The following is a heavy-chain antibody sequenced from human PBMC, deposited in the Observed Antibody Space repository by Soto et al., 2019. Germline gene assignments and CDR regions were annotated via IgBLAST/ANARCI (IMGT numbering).Heavy chain of an antibody. CDR2: ISSSGSTI. Sequence: QVQLVESGGGLVKPGGSLRLSCAASGFTFSDYYMSWIRQAPGKGLEWVSYISSSGSTIYYADSVKGRFTISRHNAENSLYLQMHSLRAEDTAVYYCARDLSFVVVVAVLPPYYMDGWGKGATVNVSS. J-gene: IGHJ6*03. D-gene: IGHD2-15*01. CDR1: GFTFSDYY. V-gene: IGHV3-11*01. CDR3: ARDLSFVVVVAVLPPYYMDG.